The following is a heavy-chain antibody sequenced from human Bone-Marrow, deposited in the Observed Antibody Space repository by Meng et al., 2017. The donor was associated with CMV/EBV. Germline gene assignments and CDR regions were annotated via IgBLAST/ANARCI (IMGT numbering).Heavy chain of an antibody. Sequence: LRLSCTVSGGSISSGGYYWSWIRQHPGKGLEWIGYIYYSGSTYYNPSLKSRVTISVDTSKNQFSLKLSSVTAADTAVYYCARALKIVGYAFDIWGQGTRVTVSS. J-gene: IGHJ3*02. CDR1: GGSISSGGYY. CDR3: ARALKIVGYAFDI. D-gene: IGHD3-22*01. CDR2: IYYSGST. V-gene: IGHV4-31*03.